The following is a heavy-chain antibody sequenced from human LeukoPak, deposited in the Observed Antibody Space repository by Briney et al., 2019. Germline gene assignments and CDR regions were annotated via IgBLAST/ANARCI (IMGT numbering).Heavy chain of an antibody. CDR3: ARGFSYNHFDY. CDR1: GFPFKTQR. D-gene: IGHD5-24*01. V-gene: IGHV3-74*01. CDR2: IKSDGSAT. J-gene: IGHJ4*02. Sequence: GGPLPLSHSPSGFPFKTQRKHGVPHPPGKGLVWVSHIKSDGSATTYADSVKGRFTISRDNAKNTLYLQMNSLRAEDTAVYYCARGFSYNHFDYWGQGTLVTVSS.